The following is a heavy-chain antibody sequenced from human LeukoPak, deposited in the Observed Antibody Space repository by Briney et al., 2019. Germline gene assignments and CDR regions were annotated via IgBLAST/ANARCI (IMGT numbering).Heavy chain of an antibody. J-gene: IGHJ4*02. Sequence: PGGSLRLSCAASGFTFSSCAMTWVRQARGKGLEWVSTISDSGGNTYYADSVKGRVTISRDNSKNTLYLQMNSLRAEDTAVYYCAKGSLHPGIFDYWGQGTLVTVSS. CDR1: GFTFSSCA. CDR2: ISDSGGNT. V-gene: IGHV3-23*01. CDR3: AKGSLHPGIFDY.